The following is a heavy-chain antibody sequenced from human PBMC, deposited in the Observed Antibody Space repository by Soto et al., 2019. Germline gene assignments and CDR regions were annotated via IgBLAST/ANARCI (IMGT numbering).Heavy chain of an antibody. Sequence: QVQLQESGPGLVKPSETLSLTCTVSGGSISSYYWSWIRQPPGKGLEWIGYIYYSGSTNYNPSLKSRVTISVDTSKNQFSLKLSSVTAADTAVYYCAGLHYGDYWYFDLWGRGSLVTVSS. J-gene: IGHJ2*01. CDR2: IYYSGST. V-gene: IGHV4-59*08. D-gene: IGHD4-17*01. CDR1: GGSISSYY. CDR3: AGLHYGDYWYFDL.